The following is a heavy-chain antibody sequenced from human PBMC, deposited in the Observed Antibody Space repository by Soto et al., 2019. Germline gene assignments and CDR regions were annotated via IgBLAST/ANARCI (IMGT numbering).Heavy chain of an antibody. J-gene: IGHJ4*02. CDR2: IIPILGIA. CDR3: ARTECGGDCYSFDY. D-gene: IGHD2-21*02. CDR1: GGTFSSYT. Sequence: QVQLVQSGAEVKKPGSSVKVSCKASGGTFSSYTISWVRQAPGQGLEWMGRIIPILGIANYAQKFQGRVTITADKSTSTAYMELSNLRAEDTAVYYCARTECGGDCYSFDYWGQGTLVTVSS. V-gene: IGHV1-69*02.